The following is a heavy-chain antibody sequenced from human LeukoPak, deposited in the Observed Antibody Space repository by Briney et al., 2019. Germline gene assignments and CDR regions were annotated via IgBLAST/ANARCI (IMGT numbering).Heavy chain of an antibody. J-gene: IGHJ3*02. CDR3: AREAAAKAEPAFDI. CDR1: GGSISRYY. Sequence: SETLSLTCNVSGGSISRYYWNWIRQPPGKGLEWIGYIYYSGSTNYNPSLKSRVTISVDTSKNQFSLKLSSVTAADTAVYYCAREAAAKAEPAFDIWGQGTMVTVSS. CDR2: IYYSGST. D-gene: IGHD6-13*01. V-gene: IGHV4-59*01.